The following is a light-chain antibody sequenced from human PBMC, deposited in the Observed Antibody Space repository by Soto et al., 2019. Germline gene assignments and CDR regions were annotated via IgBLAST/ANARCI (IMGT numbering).Light chain of an antibody. J-gene: IGKJ1*01. V-gene: IGKV2-28*01. CDR3: MQALQTTWT. Sequence: DIVMTQSPLSLPVIPGEPASISCRSSQSLLHSNGYNYLDWYLQKPGQSPQLLIYLGSNRASGVPNRFSGSGSGTDFTLKISRVEAEDVGVYYCMQALQTTWTFGQGTNVEIK. CDR1: QSLLHSNGYNY. CDR2: LGS.